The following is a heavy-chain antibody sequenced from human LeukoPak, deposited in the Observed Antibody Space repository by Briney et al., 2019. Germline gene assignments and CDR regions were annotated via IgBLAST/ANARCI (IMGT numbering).Heavy chain of an antibody. D-gene: IGHD3-10*01. CDR2: IYYNGGT. V-gene: IGHV4-59*08. Sequence: KPSETLSLTCTVSGGSVSSYYWSWIRQPPGKGLEWIGHIYYNGGTNYNPSLKSRVTISVDTSKNQFSLKLSSVTAADTAVYYCARSYRGLNDWGQGTLVTVSS. J-gene: IGHJ4*02. CDR1: GGSVSSYY. CDR3: ARSYRGLND.